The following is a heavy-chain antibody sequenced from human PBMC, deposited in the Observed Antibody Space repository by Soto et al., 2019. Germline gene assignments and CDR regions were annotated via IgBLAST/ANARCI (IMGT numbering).Heavy chain of an antibody. Sequence: GESLKTFCKGSGYSFTSYWIGWVRQMPGKGLEGMGMIYPGDSDTRYSPSYQGQVTTSAANSISTAYLQWSSLKASDTAMYYCARQSLVGMVRGVKASYYYGMDVWGQGTTVTVSS. V-gene: IGHV5-51*01. CDR2: IYPGDSDT. CDR1: GYSFTSYW. CDR3: ARQSLVGMVRGVKASYYYGMDV. J-gene: IGHJ6*02. D-gene: IGHD3-10*01.